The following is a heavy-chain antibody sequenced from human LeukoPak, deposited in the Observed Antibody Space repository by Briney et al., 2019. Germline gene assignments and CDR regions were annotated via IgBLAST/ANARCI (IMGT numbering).Heavy chain of an antibody. CDR3: ARDSLDTAMAPFDY. CDR2: IIPIFGTA. Sequence: SVKVSCKASGGTFSSYAISWVRHAPGQGLEWMGGIIPIFGTANYAQKSQGRDTITADESTSTAYMDLSSLRSEDTAVYYCARDSLDTAMAPFDYWGQGTLVTV. D-gene: IGHD5-18*01. J-gene: IGHJ4*02. CDR1: GGTFSSYA. V-gene: IGHV1-69*13.